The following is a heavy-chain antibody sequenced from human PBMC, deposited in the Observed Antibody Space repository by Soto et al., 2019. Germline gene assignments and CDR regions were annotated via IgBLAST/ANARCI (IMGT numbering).Heavy chain of an antibody. CDR3: VGGQYYFDY. CDR1: GFPFSSYG. D-gene: IGHD6-25*01. J-gene: IGHJ4*02. V-gene: IGHV3-30*03. CDR2: ISDDGSNK. Sequence: QVQLVESGGGVVQPGRSLRLSCAASGFPFSSYGMHWVREAPGKGLEWVAVISDDGSNKYYASSVKGRFTISRDNSASSLYLQRNGLRPEDTALYYCVGGQYYFDYRGQGTLVTVSP.